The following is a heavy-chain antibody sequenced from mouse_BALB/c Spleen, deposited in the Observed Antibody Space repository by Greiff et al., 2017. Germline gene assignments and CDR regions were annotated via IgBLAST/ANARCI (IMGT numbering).Heavy chain of an antibody. Sequence: QVQLQQSGAELVRPGASVKLSCKASGYTFTSYWINWVKQRPGQGLEWIGNIYPSDSYTNYNQKFKDKATLTVDKSSSTAYMQLSSPTSEDSAVYYCTRGYAYWGQGTLVTVSA. CDR2: IYPSDSYT. CDR3: TRGYAY. V-gene: IGHV1-69*02. J-gene: IGHJ3*01. CDR1: GYTFTSYW.